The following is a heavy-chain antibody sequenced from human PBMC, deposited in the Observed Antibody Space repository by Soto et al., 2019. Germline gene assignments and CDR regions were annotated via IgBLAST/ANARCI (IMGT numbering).Heavy chain of an antibody. CDR3: ARGVWSAGTYYTYFEY. J-gene: IGHJ4*02. V-gene: IGHV4-59*01. CDR2: IYYSGST. Sequence: SETLSLTCTVSGGSISSYYWTWIRQPPGKGLEWIGYIYYSGSTNYNPSLKSRVTISVDTSKNQFSLKLSSVTAADTAVYYCARGVWSAGTYYTYFEYWGQGTLVTVSS. CDR1: GGSISSYY. D-gene: IGHD3-10*01.